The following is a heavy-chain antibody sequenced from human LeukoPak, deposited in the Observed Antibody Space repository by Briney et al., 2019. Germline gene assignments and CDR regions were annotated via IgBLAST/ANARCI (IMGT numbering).Heavy chain of an antibody. CDR3: ARVGDVATLSDY. Sequence: PGWSLRLSCAASGCTFSSYWMHWVRQAPGKGLVWVSRINSDGSSTSYADSVKGQFTISKDNAKNTLYLQMNSLRAEDTAVYYCARVGDVATLSDYWGQGTLVTVSS. CDR1: GCTFSSYW. J-gene: IGHJ4*02. V-gene: IGHV3-74*01. D-gene: IGHD5-12*01. CDR2: INSDGSST.